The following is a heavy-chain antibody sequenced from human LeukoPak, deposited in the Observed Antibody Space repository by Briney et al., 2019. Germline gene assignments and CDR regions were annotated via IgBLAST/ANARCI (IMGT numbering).Heavy chain of an antibody. D-gene: IGHD2-8*01. Sequence: PGGSLRLSCAASGFTFSSYSMNWVRQAPGKGLEWVSSISSTGSYIYYADSLKGRFTISRDNAKTSLYLQMNSLRAEDTAVYYCARDLYPANFDYWGQGTLVTVSS. J-gene: IGHJ4*02. V-gene: IGHV3-21*01. CDR1: GFTFSSYS. CDR3: ARDLYPANFDY. CDR2: ISSTGSYI.